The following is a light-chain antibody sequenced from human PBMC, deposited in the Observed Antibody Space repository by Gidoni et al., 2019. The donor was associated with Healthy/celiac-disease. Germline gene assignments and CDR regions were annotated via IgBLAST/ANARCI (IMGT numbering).Light chain of an antibody. V-gene: IGKV3-20*01. CDR3: QQYGSSWT. CDR1: QSVSSSY. J-gene: IGKJ1*01. Sequence: DIVLTQSPGTLSLSPGERATLPCRASQSVSSSYLAWYQQKPGQAPRLLIYGASSRATGIPDRFSGSGSGTDFTLTISRLEPEDVAVYYCQQYGSSWTFGQGTKVEIK. CDR2: GAS.